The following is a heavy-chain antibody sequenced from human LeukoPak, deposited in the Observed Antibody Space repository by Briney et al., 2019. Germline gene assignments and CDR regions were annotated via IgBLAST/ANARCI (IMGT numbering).Heavy chain of an antibody. V-gene: IGHV4-59*01. D-gene: IGHD5-24*01. CDR2: IYYTGST. CDR3: ARDRALGGWLLTFDY. Sequence: SETLSLTCTVSGGSISSYYWSWIRQPPGKGLEWIGYIYYTGSTNYNPSLESRVTISVDTSKSQFSLKLTSVTAADTAVYFCARDRALGGWLLTFDYWGRGTLVTVSS. CDR1: GGSISSYY. J-gene: IGHJ4*02.